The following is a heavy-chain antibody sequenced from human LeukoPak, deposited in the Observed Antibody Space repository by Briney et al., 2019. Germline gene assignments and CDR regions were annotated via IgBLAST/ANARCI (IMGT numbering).Heavy chain of an antibody. J-gene: IGHJ4*02. D-gene: IGHD3-10*01. CDR1: GFTFSSYA. Sequence: QSGGSLRLSCAASGFTFSSYAMSWVRQAPGKGLEWVSAISGSGGSTYYADSVKGRFTISRDNSKNTLYLQMNSLRAEDTAVYYCAKARDVGSGSRALDYWGQGSLVIISS. V-gene: IGHV3-23*01. CDR2: ISGSGGST. CDR3: AKARDVGSGSRALDY.